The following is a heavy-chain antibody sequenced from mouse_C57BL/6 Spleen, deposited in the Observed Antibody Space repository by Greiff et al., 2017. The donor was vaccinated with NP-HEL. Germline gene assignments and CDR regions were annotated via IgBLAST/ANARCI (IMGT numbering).Heavy chain of an antibody. Sequence: QVQLQQPGAELVKPGASVKLSCKASGYTFTSYWMHWVKQRPGQGLEWIGMIHPNSGSTNYNEKFKSKATLTVDKSSSTAYMQLSSLTSEDSAVYYCARHSNYLYYFDYWGQGTTLTVSS. D-gene: IGHD2-5*01. CDR2: IHPNSGST. CDR1: GYTFTSYW. V-gene: IGHV1-64*01. CDR3: ARHSNYLYYFDY. J-gene: IGHJ2*01.